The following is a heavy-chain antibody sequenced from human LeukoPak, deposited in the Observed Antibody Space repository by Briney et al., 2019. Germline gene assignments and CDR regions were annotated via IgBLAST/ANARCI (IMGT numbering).Heavy chain of an antibody. V-gene: IGHV4-59*12. J-gene: IGHJ4*02. D-gene: IGHD2-8*01. CDR1: GGSISSYY. CDR2: IYYSGST. Sequence: SETLSLTCTVSGGSISSYYWSWIRQPPGKGLEWIGYIYYSGSTNYNPSLKSRVTILVDTSKNQFSLKLSSVTAADTAVYYCARGRVYATVDYWGQGTLVTVSS. CDR3: ARGRVYATVDY.